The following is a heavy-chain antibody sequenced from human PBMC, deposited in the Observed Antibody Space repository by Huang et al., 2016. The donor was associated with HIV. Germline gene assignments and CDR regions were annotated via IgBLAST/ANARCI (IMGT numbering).Heavy chain of an antibody. CDR3: TTPLLDYDTIGSPWGLNAFDI. V-gene: IGHV3-15*01. D-gene: IGHD3-22*01. Sequence: EVQLVESGGGLVKTGGSLRLSCAASGFTFSKAWMSWVRQAPGTVLELVGLIKSKTDRGSTDYAAPVKGRFTISRDDSRITLYLQRNSRKTADTAVYYCTTPLLDYDTIGSPWGLNAFDIWGQGTMVTVSS. J-gene: IGHJ3*02. CDR1: GFTFSKAW. CDR2: IKSKTDRGST.